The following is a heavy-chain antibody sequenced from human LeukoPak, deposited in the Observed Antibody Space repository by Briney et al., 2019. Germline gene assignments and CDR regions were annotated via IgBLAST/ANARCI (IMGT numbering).Heavy chain of an antibody. Sequence: PSETLSLTCAVYGGSFSGYYWSWIRQPPGKGLEWIGEINHSGSTNYNPSLKSRVTISVDTSKNQFSLKLSSVTAADTAVYYCARLEAYCGGDCYSGFDYWGQGTLVTVSS. V-gene: IGHV4-34*01. D-gene: IGHD2-21*01. J-gene: IGHJ4*02. CDR2: INHSGST. CDR3: ARLEAYCGGDCYSGFDY. CDR1: GGSFSGYY.